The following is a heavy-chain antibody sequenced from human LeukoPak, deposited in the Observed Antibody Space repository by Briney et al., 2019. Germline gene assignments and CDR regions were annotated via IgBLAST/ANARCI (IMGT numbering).Heavy chain of an antibody. J-gene: IGHJ4*02. CDR3: ARDRGDCPDY. CDR2: IYTSGNT. V-gene: IGHV4-4*07. CDR1: GVSISSDY. Sequence: SETLSLTCAVSGVSISSDYWSWIRQPAGKGLEWIGRIYTSGNTNYNPSLKSRVTMSVDTSKNQFSLKLSSVTAADTAVYYCARDRGDCPDYWGQGTLVTVSS. D-gene: IGHD2-21*02.